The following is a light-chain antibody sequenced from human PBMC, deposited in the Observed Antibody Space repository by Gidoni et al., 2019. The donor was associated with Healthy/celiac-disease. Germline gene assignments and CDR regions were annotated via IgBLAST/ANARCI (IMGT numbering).Light chain of an antibody. J-gene: IGKJ5*01. CDR3: QQRSNWPPT. CDR1: QSVSSY. Sequence: EIVLTQSPATLSLSPGERATLSCRASQSVSSYLAWYQQKPGQAPRLLIYDASNRATGSPDRFSGSGSGTDFTLTISSLEPEDFAVYYCQQRSNWPPTFGQXTRLEIK. CDR2: DAS. V-gene: IGKV3-11*01.